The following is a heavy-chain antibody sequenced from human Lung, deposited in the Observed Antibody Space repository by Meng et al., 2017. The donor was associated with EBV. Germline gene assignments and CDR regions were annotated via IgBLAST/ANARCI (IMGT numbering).Heavy chain of an antibody. Sequence: QVQLQQSGPGLVNPSQTLSLTCVISGDSVSSSIAAWTWIRQSPSRGLEWLGRTYYRSKWYNDYAVFVKSRITINPDTSKNQFSLQLNSVTPEDTAVYYCARGATSVFDLWGRGTLVTVSS. J-gene: IGHJ2*01. CDR1: GDSVSSSIAA. V-gene: IGHV6-1*01. CDR2: TYYRSKWYN. CDR3: ARGATSVFDL.